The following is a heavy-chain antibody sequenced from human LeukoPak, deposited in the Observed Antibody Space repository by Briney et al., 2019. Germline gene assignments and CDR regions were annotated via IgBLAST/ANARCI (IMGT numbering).Heavy chain of an antibody. D-gene: IGHD5-18*01. V-gene: IGHV3-9*01. Sequence: GGSLRLSCAASGFTFDEYAMHWVRQAPGKGLEWVSGISWNSGSIGYTDSVKGRFTISRDNAKNSLYLQMNSLRAEDTALYYCAKERYSYSYGGWDPFDYWGQGTLVTVSS. CDR2: ISWNSGSI. CDR1: GFTFDEYA. J-gene: IGHJ4*02. CDR3: AKERYSYSYGGWDPFDY.